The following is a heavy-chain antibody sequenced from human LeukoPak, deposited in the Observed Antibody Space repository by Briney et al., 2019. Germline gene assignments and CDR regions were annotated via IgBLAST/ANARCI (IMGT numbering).Heavy chain of an antibody. V-gene: IGHV4-31*03. CDR1: GGSIRSDGHY. J-gene: IGHJ6*02. CDR2: VYYRGTT. Sequence: SETLSLTCTVSGGSIRSDGHYWSWIRQLPGEGLEWIGYVYYRGTTQYNPSLKSRVTISADTSNNQFSLSLRSVTAADSAVYHCAREVWPTSGLDVWGQGTTVTVSS. CDR3: AREVWPTSGLDV. D-gene: IGHD2-2*01.